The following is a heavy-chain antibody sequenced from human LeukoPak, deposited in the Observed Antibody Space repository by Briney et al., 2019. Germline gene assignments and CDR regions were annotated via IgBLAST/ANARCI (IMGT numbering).Heavy chain of an antibody. CDR2: ISYDGSNK. CDR1: GFTFSSYG. Sequence: GGSLRLSCAASGFTFSSYGMHWVRQAPGKGLEWVAVISYDGSNKYYADSVKGRFTISRDNSKNTLYLQMNSLRAEDTAVYYCAKASHYDSSGYYSPDQNWFDPWGQGTLVTVSS. V-gene: IGHV3-30*18. CDR3: AKASHYDSSGYYSPDQNWFDP. J-gene: IGHJ5*02. D-gene: IGHD3-22*01.